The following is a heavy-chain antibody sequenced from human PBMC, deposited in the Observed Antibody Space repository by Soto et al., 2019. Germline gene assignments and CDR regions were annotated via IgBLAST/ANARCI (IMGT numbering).Heavy chain of an antibody. D-gene: IGHD2-15*01. V-gene: IGHV4-34*01. Sequence: PSETLSLTCAVYGGSFSGYYWSWIRQPPGKGLEWIGEINHSGSTNYNPSLKSRVTISVDTSKNQFSLKLSSVTAADTAVYYCARTDIVVVVAATLSNYYYYMDVWGKGTTVTVSS. CDR1: GGSFSGYY. J-gene: IGHJ6*03. CDR2: INHSGST. CDR3: ARTDIVVVVAATLSNYYYYMDV.